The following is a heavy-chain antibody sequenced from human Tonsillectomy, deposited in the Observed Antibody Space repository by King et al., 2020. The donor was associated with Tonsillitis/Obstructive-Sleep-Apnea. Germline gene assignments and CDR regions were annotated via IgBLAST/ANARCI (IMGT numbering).Heavy chain of an antibody. D-gene: IGHD6-13*01. V-gene: IGHV3-9*01. CDR2: ISWNSVSI. CDR3: AKGTPAEGEDWLDP. Sequence: VQLVESGGGLVQPGRSLRISCATSGFTFDDYAMHWVRLTPGKGLEWVSGISWNSVSIEYADSVKGRFTISRDNAKNSLYLQMNSLRPEDTALYYCAKGTPAEGEDWLDPWGQGTLVTVSA. J-gene: IGHJ5*02. CDR1: GFTFDDYA.